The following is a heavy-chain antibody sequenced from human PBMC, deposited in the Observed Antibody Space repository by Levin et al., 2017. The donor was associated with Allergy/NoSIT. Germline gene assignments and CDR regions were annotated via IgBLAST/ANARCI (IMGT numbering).Heavy chain of an antibody. CDR1: GFSLSTSGMC. V-gene: IGHV2-70*11. CDR3: ARFIPASRTFEY. CDR2: IDWDDDK. D-gene: IGHD2-21*01. J-gene: IGHJ4*02. Sequence: QTLSLTCTFSGFSLSTSGMCVSWIRQPPGKALEWLARIDWDDDKYYSTSLKTRLTISKDTSKNQVVLTMTNVDPVDTATYYCARFIPASRTFEYWGQGTLVTVSS.